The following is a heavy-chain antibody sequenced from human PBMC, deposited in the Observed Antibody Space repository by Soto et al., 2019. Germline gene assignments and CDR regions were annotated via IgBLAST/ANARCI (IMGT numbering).Heavy chain of an antibody. D-gene: IGHD6-6*01. CDR1: GGSVSSGSYY. CDR2: IYYSGST. CDR3: ARDRRRSSSASEDYYYYGMDV. Sequence: PSETLSLTCTVSGGSVSSGSYYWSWIRQPPGKGLEWIGYIYYSGSTNYNPSLKSRVTISVDTSKNQFSLKLSSVTAADTAVYYCARDRRRSSSASEDYYYYGMDVWGQGTTGTVSS. V-gene: IGHV4-61*01. J-gene: IGHJ6*02.